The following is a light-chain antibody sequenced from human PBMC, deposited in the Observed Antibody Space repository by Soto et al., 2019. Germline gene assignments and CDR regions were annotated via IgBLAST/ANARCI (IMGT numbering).Light chain of an antibody. CDR2: DAS. CDR3: QQYNNWPPRAT. J-gene: IGKJ5*01. Sequence: EIVMTQSPATLSVSPGERATLSCRASQSISNNLAWYQQKPGQAPRLLIYDASNRATGIPARFSGSGSGTEFTLTISSLQSEDFAVYYCQQYNNWPPRATFGQGTRLEIK. V-gene: IGKV3-15*01. CDR1: QSISNN.